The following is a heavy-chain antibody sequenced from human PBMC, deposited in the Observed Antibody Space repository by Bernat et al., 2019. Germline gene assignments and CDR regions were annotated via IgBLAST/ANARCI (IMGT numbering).Heavy chain of an antibody. Sequence: QVQLQESGPGLVKPSETLSLTCAVSGYSISSGYYWGWIRQPPGKGLEWIGSINHSGSTYYNPSLKSRVTISVDTSKNQFSLKLSSVTAADTAVYYCARDPPTMVRTWGQGTLVTVSS. CDR1: GYSISSGYY. D-gene: IGHD4/OR15-4a*01. CDR3: ARDPPTMVRT. J-gene: IGHJ4*02. CDR2: INHSGST. V-gene: IGHV4-38-2*02.